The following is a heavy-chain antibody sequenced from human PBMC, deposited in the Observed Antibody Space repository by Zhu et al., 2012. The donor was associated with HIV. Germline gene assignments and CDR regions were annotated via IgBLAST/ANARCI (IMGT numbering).Heavy chain of an antibody. V-gene: IGHV3-74*01. D-gene: IGHD1-1*01. CDR2: IKNDGSNT. J-gene: IGHJ4*02. CDR1: GFTFSNYW. Sequence: EVHLVESGGDLVQPGGSLRLSCAASGFTFSNYWMHWVRQAPGKGLVWVSRIKNDGSNTVYADSVKGRFTISRDNAKNTLYLQMNNLRDDDTAVYYCVRDGGYTYDYWGQGTLVTVS. CDR3: VRDGGYTYDY.